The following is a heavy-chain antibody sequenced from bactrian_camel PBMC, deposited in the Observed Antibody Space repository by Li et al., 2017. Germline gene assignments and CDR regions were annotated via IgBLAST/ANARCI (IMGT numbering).Heavy chain of an antibody. J-gene: IGHJ6*01. CDR3: VMGCDTGWACFGY. V-gene: IGHV3S40*01. D-gene: IGHD5*01. CDR1: GFPFSTYGYD. Sequence: VQLVESGGDLVRPGGSLRIACAASGFPFSTYGYDIHWVRQAPGKGLEWVSVMISTGGRTYYADSMKGRFTISRDNAKNTLHLQMNSLKTEDMAMYHCVMGCDTGWACFGYWGQGTQVTVS. CDR2: MISTGGRT.